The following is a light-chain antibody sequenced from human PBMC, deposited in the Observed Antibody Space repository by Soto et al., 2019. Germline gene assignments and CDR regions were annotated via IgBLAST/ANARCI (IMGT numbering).Light chain of an antibody. CDR3: SSYTSSSTYV. J-gene: IGLJ1*01. CDR1: SSDIGADDF. CDR2: EVT. Sequence: QSALTQPASVSGSPGQSITISCTGTSSDIGADDFVSWYQHHPDNTPKLIIFEVTYRPTGISHRFSASKSGNTASLTISGLQAEDEADYYCSSYTSSSTYVFGSGTKVTVL. V-gene: IGLV2-14*01.